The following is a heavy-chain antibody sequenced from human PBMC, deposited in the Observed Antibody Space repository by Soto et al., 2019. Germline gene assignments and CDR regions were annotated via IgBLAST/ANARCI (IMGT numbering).Heavy chain of an antibody. V-gene: IGHV1-18*01. D-gene: IGHD3-22*01. Sequence: QVKLVQSGTEVKQPGASMKVSCKASGYSFATSGISWVRQAPGQGLEWMGWISAYNGNTNYDQKLQDRVTMTTDTSTSTAYLELRNLRSDDTADYYCARAGQYYDSSGYANWGQGTLVTVSS. CDR1: GYSFATSG. J-gene: IGHJ4*02. CDR3: ARAGQYYDSSGYAN. CDR2: ISAYNGNT.